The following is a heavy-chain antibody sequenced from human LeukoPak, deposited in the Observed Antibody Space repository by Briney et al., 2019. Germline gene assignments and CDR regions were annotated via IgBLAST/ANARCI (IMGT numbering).Heavy chain of an antibody. CDR2: INSDGSST. Sequence: PGGSLRLSCAASGFTFSSYWMHWVRQAPGKGLVWVSRINSDGSSTSYADSVKGRIAISRDNAKNTLYLQMNSLRAEDTAVYYCARDPEDIVVVVAATPPYFDYWGQGTLVTVSS. D-gene: IGHD2-15*01. CDR1: GFTFSSYW. J-gene: IGHJ4*02. CDR3: ARDPEDIVVVVAATPPYFDY. V-gene: IGHV3-74*01.